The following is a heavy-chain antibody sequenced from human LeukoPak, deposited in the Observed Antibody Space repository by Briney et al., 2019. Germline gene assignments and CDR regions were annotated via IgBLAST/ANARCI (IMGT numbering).Heavy chain of an antibody. CDR1: GFTFSSYA. Sequence: PGGSLRLSCAAPGFTFSSYAMTWVRQAPGKGLGWVSSISGSGVTTYYADSVKGRFTISRDNSKNTLYLQISSLRAEDTAVYYCAKLYGYNSYDYFDCWGQGTLVTVSS. D-gene: IGHD5-24*01. V-gene: IGHV3-23*01. CDR2: ISGSGVTT. J-gene: IGHJ4*02. CDR3: AKLYGYNSYDYFDC.